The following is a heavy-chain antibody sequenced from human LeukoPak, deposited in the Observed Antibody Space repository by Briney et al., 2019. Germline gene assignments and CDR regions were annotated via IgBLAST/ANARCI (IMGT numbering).Heavy chain of an antibody. CDR1: GFTFSSYA. J-gene: IGHJ6*04. V-gene: IGHV3-30*04. CDR3: ARGSLYGSGSYLLYYYGMDV. Sequence: GGSLRLSCAASGFTFSSYAMHWVRQAPGKGLEWVAVISYDGSNKYYADSVEGRFTIPRDNSKNTLYLQMNSLRAEDTAVYYCARGSLYGSGSYLLYYYGMDVWGKGTTVTVSS. CDR2: ISYDGSNK. D-gene: IGHD3-10*01.